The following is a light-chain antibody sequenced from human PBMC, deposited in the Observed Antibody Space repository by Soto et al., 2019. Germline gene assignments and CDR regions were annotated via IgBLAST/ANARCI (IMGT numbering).Light chain of an antibody. CDR1: QTISSW. CDR2: TAS. CDR3: QHCNSYSEA. J-gene: IGKJ1*01. V-gene: IGKV1-5*03. Sequence: DIQMTQSPSTLSGSVGDRVTITCRASQTISSWLAWYQQKPGRAPKLLIYTASTLKSGVPSRFSGSGSGTEFTLTISSLQPDDFATYYCQHCNSYSEAFGQGTKVDIK.